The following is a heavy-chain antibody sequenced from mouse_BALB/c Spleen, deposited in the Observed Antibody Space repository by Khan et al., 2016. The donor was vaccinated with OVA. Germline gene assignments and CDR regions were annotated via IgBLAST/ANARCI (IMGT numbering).Heavy chain of an antibody. CDR2: ISYSGNT. Sequence: EVQLQESGPGLVKLSQSPSLTCTVTCYSLTTDYAWNWIRQFPGNKLEWMGYISYSGNTKYNPSLKSRISITRHTSKNQFFLQLKSVTTEDTARYYGARVYGEDLDYWGQGTTVTVSS. D-gene: IGHD1-1*01. CDR1: CYSLTTDYA. J-gene: IGHJ2*01. V-gene: IGHV3-2*02. CDR3: ARVYGEDLDY.